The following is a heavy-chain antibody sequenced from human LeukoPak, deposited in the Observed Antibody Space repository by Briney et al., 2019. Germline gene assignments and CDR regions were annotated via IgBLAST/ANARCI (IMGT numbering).Heavy chain of an antibody. Sequence: PSETLSLTCTVSGDSIKGNYWSWIRQPPGKELEWIGYVYSSGSSNYNPSLKSRVTISVDTSKNQFSLNVNSVTAADTAVHYCARKGTSWTFDYWGQGTLVTVSS. CDR2: VYSSGSS. V-gene: IGHV4-59*08. D-gene: IGHD2-2*01. CDR3: ARKGTSWTFDY. CDR1: GDSIKGNY. J-gene: IGHJ4*02.